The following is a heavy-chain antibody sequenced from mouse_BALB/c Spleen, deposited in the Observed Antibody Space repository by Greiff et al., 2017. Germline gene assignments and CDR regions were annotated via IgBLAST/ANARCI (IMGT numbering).Heavy chain of an antibody. CDR2: IDPANGNT. CDR1: GFNIKDTY. D-gene: IGHD1-1*01. J-gene: IGHJ4*01. CDR3: ASIYYYGSIYAMDY. Sequence: EVQLQQSGAELVKPGASVKLSCTASGFNIKDTYMHWVKQRPEQGLEWIGRIDPANGNTKYDPKFQGKATITADTSSNTAYLQLSSLTSEDTAVYYCASIYYYGSIYAMDYWGQGTSVTVSS. V-gene: IGHV14-3*02.